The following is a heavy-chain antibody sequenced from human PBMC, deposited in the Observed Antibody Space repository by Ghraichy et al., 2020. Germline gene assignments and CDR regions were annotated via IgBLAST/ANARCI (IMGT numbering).Heavy chain of an antibody. CDR2: ISSRGDII. Sequence: GGSLRLSCAASGFTFSDYYMIWIRQAPGKGLEWLSYISSRGDIIYYADSVKGRFTVSRDNAKNSLYLQMNSLRAEDTAVYYCARKDWNYPLGDYWGQGTLVTVSS. J-gene: IGHJ4*02. CDR3: ARKDWNYPLGDY. D-gene: IGHD1-7*01. V-gene: IGHV3-11*01. CDR1: GFTFSDYY.